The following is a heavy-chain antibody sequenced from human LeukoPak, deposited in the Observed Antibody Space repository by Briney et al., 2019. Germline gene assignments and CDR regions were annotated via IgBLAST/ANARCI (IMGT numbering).Heavy chain of an antibody. J-gene: IGHJ4*02. CDR1: GFTFSSYS. Sequence: PGRSLRLSCAASGFTFSSYSMNWVRQAPGKGLEWVTFIGHDGDNEQYAQSVRGRFTISRDKSKNTVYLQMNSLRAEDTAVYYCAKDRFYDFDYWGQGTLVTVSS. CDR3: AKDRFYDFDY. D-gene: IGHD3-16*01. V-gene: IGHV3-30*02. CDR2: IGHDGDNE.